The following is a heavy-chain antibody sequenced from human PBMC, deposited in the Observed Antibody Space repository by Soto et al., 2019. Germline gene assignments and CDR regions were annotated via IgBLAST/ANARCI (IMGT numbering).Heavy chain of an antibody. CDR2: IWYDGSNK. J-gene: IGHJ6*03. V-gene: IGHV3-33*01. Sequence: GGSLRLSCAASGFTFSSYGMHWVRQAPGKGLEWVAVIWYDGSNKYYADSVKGRFTISRDNSKNTLYLQMNSLRAEDTAVYYCAREDYYGSGSYYNTSFYYYYYMDVWGKGTTVTVSS. CDR3: AREDYYGSGSYYNTSFYYYYYMDV. CDR1: GFTFSSYG. D-gene: IGHD3-10*01.